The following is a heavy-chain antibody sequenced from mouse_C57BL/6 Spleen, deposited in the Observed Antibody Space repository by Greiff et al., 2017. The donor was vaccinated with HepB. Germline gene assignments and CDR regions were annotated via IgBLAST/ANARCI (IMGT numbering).Heavy chain of an antibody. CDR1: GYTFTDYN. CDR3: ARGYYSNPAWFAY. D-gene: IGHD2-5*01. Sequence: DVKLVESGPELVKPGASVKIPCKASGYTFTDYNMDWVKQSHGKSLEWIGDINPNNGGTIYNQKFKGKATLTVDKSSSTAYMELRSLTSEDTAVYYCARGYYSNPAWFAYWGQGTLVTVSA. J-gene: IGHJ3*01. V-gene: IGHV1-18*01. CDR2: INPNNGGT.